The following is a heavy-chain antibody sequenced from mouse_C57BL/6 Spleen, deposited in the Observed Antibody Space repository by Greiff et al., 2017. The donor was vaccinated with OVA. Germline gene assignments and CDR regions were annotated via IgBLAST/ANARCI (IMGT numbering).Heavy chain of an antibody. CDR3: ARGDYGSSLYN. J-gene: IGHJ2*01. V-gene: IGHV1-82*01. CDR2: IYPGDGDT. Sequence: QVQLQQSGPELVKPGASVKISCKASGYAFSSSWMNWVKQRPGKGLEWIGRIYPGDGDTNYNGKFKGKATLTADKSSSTAYMQLSSLTSEDSAVYFCARGDYGSSLYNWGQGTTLTVSS. D-gene: IGHD1-1*01. CDR1: GYAFSSSW.